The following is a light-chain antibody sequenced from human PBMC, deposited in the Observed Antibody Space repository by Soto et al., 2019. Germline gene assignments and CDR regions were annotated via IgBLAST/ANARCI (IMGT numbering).Light chain of an antibody. CDR1: SSDVGSYNY. CDR3: SSYAGNNNLV. Sequence: QSVLTQPPSASGSPGQSVTISCTGTSSDVGSYNYVSWYQQYPGKAPKLMIYEVIKRPSGVPDRFSGSKSGNTASLTVSGLQAEDEADYYCSSYAGNNNLVFGGGTQLTVL. V-gene: IGLV2-8*01. CDR2: EVI. J-gene: IGLJ2*01.